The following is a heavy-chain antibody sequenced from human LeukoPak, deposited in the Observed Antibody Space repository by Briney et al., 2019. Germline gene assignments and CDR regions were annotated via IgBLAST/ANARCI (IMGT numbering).Heavy chain of an antibody. CDR3: ARTYDFWSGDWSGGDY. CDR1: GGSISSSSYY. J-gene: IGHJ4*02. D-gene: IGHD3-3*01. CDR2: IYYSGST. V-gene: IGHV4-39*01. Sequence: SETLSLTSTVSGGSISSSSYYWGWIRQPPGKGLEWLGSIYYSGSTYYNPSLKSRVSISVATSKNQFSLKLSSVTAADTAAYYCARTYDFWSGDWSGGDYWGQGTLVTVSS.